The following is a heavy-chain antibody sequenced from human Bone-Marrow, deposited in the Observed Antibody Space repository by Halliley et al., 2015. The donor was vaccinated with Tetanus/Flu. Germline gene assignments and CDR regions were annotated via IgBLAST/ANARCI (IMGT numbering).Heavy chain of an antibody. J-gene: IGHJ4*02. D-gene: IGHD6-25*01. Sequence: PPGKGLEWFGEIYHSGSTNYAPSLKSRVPISVDKSKNRFSLKRSSVTAADTAVYYCARRGGDFDYWGQGTLVTVSS. V-gene: IGHV4-4*02. CDR3: ARRGGDFDY. CDR2: IYHSGST.